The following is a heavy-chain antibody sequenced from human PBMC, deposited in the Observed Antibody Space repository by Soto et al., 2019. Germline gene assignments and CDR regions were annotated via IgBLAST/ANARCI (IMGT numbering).Heavy chain of an antibody. J-gene: IGHJ6*02. CDR3: TRDGDGRMTTNPYYYYGMDV. CDR1: GGSISGYY. V-gene: IGHV4-59*01. D-gene: IGHD2-21*02. Sequence: SETLSLTCTVSGGSISGYYWSWIRQPPGKGLEWIGNVYYSGGAKYNPSVKRRVSISVDASKNQFSLNLSSVTAADTAVYYCTRDGDGRMTTNPYYYYGMDVWGPGITVTVSS. CDR2: VYYSGGA.